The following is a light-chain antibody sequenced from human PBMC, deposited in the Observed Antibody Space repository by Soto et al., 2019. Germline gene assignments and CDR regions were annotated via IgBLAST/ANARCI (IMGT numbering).Light chain of an antibody. V-gene: IGLV2-14*01. CDR1: SSDVGGYNY. Sequence: QSVLTQPASVSGSPGQSITISCTGTSSDVGGYNYVSWYQQHPGKAPKLMIYAATDRPSGVSSRFSGSKSGNTASLTISGLQAEDEADYYCSSDTSSSTLFGTGTKVTVL. CDR3: SSDTSSSTL. CDR2: AAT. J-gene: IGLJ1*01.